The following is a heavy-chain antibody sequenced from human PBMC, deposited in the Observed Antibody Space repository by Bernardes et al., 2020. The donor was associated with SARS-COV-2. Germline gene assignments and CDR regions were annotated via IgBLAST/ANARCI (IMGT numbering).Heavy chain of an antibody. Sequence: GGSLRLSCAASGFTSRSYWMSWVRQAPGKGLEWVANIKQDGSEKYYVDSVKGRFTISRDNAKNSLYLQMNSLRAEDTAVYYCARGCSGGSCPSDYYYYGLDVWGQWTTVTVYS. D-gene: IGHD2-15*01. CDR3: ARGCSGGSCPSDYYYYGLDV. V-gene: IGHV3-7*03. CDR1: GFTSRSYW. J-gene: IGHJ6*02. CDR2: IKQDGSEK.